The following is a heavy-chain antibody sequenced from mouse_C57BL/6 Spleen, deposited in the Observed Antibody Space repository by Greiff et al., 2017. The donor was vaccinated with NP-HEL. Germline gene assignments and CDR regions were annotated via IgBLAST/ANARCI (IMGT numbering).Heavy chain of an antibody. D-gene: IGHD2-4*01. CDR1: GYTFTSYW. CDR2: IDPSDSET. J-gene: IGHJ3*01. CDR3: ARSYYDYVAY. Sequence: QVQLQQPGAELVRPGSSVKLSCKASGYTFTSYWMHWVKQRPIQGLEWIGNIDPSDSETHYNQKFKDKATLTVDKSSSTAYMQLSSLTSEDSAVYYCARSYYDYVAYWGQGTLVTVSA. V-gene: IGHV1-52*01.